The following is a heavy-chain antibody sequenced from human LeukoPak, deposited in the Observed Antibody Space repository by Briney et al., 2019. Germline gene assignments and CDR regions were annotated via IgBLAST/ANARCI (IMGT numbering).Heavy chain of an antibody. Sequence: GGSLRLSCAASGFTFSNYWMNWVRQAPGKGLEWVANINQDGGEKYYVDSVKGRFTISRDNAKNSLYLQMNSLRAEDTAVYYCARDRVIIDYWGQGTLVTVSS. CDR1: GFTFSNYW. V-gene: IGHV3-7*01. J-gene: IGHJ4*02. CDR2: INQDGGEK. D-gene: IGHD2-21*01. CDR3: ARDRVIIDY.